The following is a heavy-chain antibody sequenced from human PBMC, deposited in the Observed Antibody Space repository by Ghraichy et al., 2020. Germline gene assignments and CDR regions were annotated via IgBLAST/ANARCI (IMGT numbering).Heavy chain of an antibody. D-gene: IGHD6-19*01. V-gene: IGHV3-30*18. Sequence: PGGSLRLSCAASGFTFRNYGMHWVRQAPGKGLEWVGFTSHDGTNNYYIDSVKGRFTISRDNSKNTLYLQMTSLRPEDTAVYYCAKGVTGWYSPRPDYYDYWGQGTLVTVSS. CDR3: AKGVTGWYSPRPDYYDY. CDR1: GFTFRNYG. J-gene: IGHJ4*02. CDR2: TSHDGTNN.